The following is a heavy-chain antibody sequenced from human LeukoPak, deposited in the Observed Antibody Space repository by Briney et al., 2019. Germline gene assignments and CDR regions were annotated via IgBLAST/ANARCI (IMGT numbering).Heavy chain of an antibody. J-gene: IGHJ6*03. Sequence: ASVKVSCKASGYTFTGYYMHWVRQAPGQGLEGMGWINPNSGGTNYAQKFQGRVTMTRDTSISTAYMELSRLRSDDTAVYYCARVRVPYYYYMDVWGKGTTVTVSS. CDR3: ARVRVPYYYYMDV. CDR2: INPNSGGT. V-gene: IGHV1-2*02. CDR1: GYTFTGYY. D-gene: IGHD2-2*01.